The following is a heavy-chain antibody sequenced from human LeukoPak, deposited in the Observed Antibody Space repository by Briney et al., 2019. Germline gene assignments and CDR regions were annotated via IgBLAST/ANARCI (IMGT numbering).Heavy chain of an antibody. D-gene: IGHD5-18*01. CDR3: ARGPVGTYSYGLSWFDP. Sequence: GGSLRLSCAASGFTFSSYSMNWVRQAPGKGLEWVSSISSSSSYIYYADPVKGRFTISRDNAKNSLYLQMNSLRAEDTAVYYCARGPVGTYSYGLSWFDPWGQGTLVTVSS. CDR2: ISSSSSYI. V-gene: IGHV3-21*01. J-gene: IGHJ5*02. CDR1: GFTFSSYS.